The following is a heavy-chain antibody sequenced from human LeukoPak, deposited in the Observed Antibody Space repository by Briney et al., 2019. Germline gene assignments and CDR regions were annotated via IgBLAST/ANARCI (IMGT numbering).Heavy chain of an antibody. Sequence: SETLSLTCTVSGGSISSGDYYWSWIRQPPGKGLEWIGYIYYSGSTYYNPSLKSRVTISVDKSKNQFSLKLSSVTAADTAVYYCARQPPSIAAAATTFDYWGQGTLVTVSS. D-gene: IGHD6-13*01. V-gene: IGHV4-30-4*08. CDR2: IYYSGST. CDR1: GGSISSGDYY. J-gene: IGHJ4*02. CDR3: ARQPPSIAAAATTFDY.